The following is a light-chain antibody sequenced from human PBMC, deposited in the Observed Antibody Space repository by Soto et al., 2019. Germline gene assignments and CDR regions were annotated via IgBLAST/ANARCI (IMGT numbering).Light chain of an antibody. J-gene: IGLJ1*01. CDR3: CSYAGSYKYV. CDR1: GSDVGGYNY. V-gene: IGLV2-11*01. Sequence: QSALTQPRSVSGSPGQSVTISCTGTGSDVGGYNYVSWYQQHPDKAPKLIIYDVSQRPSGVPDRFSGSKSGNTASLTIAGLQAEDEADYYCCSYAGSYKYVFGTGTKSPS. CDR2: DVS.